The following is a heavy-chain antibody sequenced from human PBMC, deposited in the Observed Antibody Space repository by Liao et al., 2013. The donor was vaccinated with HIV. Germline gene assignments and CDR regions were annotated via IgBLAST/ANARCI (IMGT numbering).Heavy chain of an antibody. J-gene: IGHJ1*01. CDR1: GGSIRGGSYY. CDR2: IYSSGSS. V-gene: IGHV4-61*02. D-gene: IGHD3-10*01. Sequence: QVQLQESGPGLVKPSQTLSLTCSVSGGSIRGGSYYWGWIRQPAGKGLEWVGHIYSSGSSNYNPALKSRVAISADTSKNQFSLHLTSVTAADTAIYYCARDPRGGLGWRTLPPPFVRLRGRTGKGYLRSYPYRSFQ. CDR3: ARDPRGGLGWRTLPPPFVRLRGRTGKGYLRSYPYRSFQ.